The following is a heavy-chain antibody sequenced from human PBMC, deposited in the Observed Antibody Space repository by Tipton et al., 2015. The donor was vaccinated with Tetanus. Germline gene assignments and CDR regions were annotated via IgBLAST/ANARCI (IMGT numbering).Heavy chain of an antibody. Sequence: SLRLSCAASGFTFSSQWMSWVRQAPGKGLEWVANIKQDGTDYRYVDSVKGRFTISRDNAKNSLYLQMNSLRDEDTAIYYCARDFRPIFGVAQPFDPWGQGTLVTVSS. CDR2: IKQDGTDY. CDR3: ARDFRPIFGVAQPFDP. V-gene: IGHV3-7*01. J-gene: IGHJ5*02. D-gene: IGHD3-3*01. CDR1: GFTFSSQW.